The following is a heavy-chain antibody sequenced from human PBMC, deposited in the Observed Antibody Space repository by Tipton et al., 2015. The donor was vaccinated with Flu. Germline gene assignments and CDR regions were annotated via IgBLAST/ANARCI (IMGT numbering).Heavy chain of an antibody. CDR2: FDREDGER. Sequence: QLVQSGTQVKKPGASVKVSCKVYGYSVTELSIHWVRQAPGKGLEYMGGFDREDGERIYTQRFQDRVTMTEDTSTETAYMEIKSLRFQNTAVYYCVTDLRGENIDYWGQGTLVTVSS. CDR1: GYSVTELS. CDR3: VTDLRGENIDY. D-gene: IGHD2-21*01. V-gene: IGHV1-24*01. J-gene: IGHJ4*02.